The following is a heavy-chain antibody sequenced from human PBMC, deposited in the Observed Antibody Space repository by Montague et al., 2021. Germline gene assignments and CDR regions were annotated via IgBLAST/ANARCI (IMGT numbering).Heavy chain of an antibody. V-gene: IGHV6-1*01. J-gene: IGHJ4*02. Sequence: CAISGDSVSSNSVTWHWIRQSPSRGLEWLGRTYYRSKWANDYALSVRSRITFNPDTSKNQFSLQLDSVTPEDTAVYYCVRQSVSGKFDYWGQETRVTVSS. CDR2: TYYRSKWAN. CDR3: VRQSVSGKFDY. CDR1: GDSVSSNSVT. D-gene: IGHD6-19*01.